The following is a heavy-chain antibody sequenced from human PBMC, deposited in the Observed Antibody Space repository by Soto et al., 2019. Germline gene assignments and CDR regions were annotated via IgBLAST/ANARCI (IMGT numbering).Heavy chain of an antibody. V-gene: IGHV4-39*01. Sequence: QLQLQESGPGLVKPSETLSLTCTVSGGSISSSSYYWGWIRQPPGKGLEWIGSIYYSGSTYYNPSLKSRVTISVDTSKNQCSLKLSSVTAADTAVYYCARSMTTVVTLAYWGQGTLVTVSS. D-gene: IGHD4-17*01. CDR1: GGSISSSSYY. CDR3: ARSMTTVVTLAY. CDR2: IYYSGST. J-gene: IGHJ4*02.